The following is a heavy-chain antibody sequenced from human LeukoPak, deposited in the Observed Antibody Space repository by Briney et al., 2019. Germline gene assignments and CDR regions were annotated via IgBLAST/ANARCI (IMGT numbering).Heavy chain of an antibody. D-gene: IGHD2-15*01. V-gene: IGHV4-39*07. CDR2: IYYSGST. J-gene: IGHJ4*02. CDR3: ARAFSVCSGGSCYSDYFDY. Sequence: PSETLSLTCTVSGGSISSSIYYWGWIRQPPGKGLEWIGSIYYSGSTYYNPSLKSRVTISVDTSKNQFSLKLSSVTAADTAVYYCARAFSVCSGGSCYSDYFDYWGQGTLVTVSS. CDR1: GGSISSSIYY.